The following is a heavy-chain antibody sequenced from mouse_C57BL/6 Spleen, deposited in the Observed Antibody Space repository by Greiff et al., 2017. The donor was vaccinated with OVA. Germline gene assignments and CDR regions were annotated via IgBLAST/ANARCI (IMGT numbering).Heavy chain of an antibody. J-gene: IGHJ1*03. Sequence: QVQLQQSGAELARPGASVKLSCKASGYTFTSYGISWVKQRTGQGLEWIGEIYPRSGNTYYNEKFKGKATLTADKSSSTAYMELRSLTSEDSAVYFCAREIYVGYYDWYFDVWGTGTTVSFAS. CDR1: GYTFTSYG. D-gene: IGHD2-3*01. CDR3: AREIYVGYYDWYFDV. CDR2: IYPRSGNT. V-gene: IGHV1-81*01.